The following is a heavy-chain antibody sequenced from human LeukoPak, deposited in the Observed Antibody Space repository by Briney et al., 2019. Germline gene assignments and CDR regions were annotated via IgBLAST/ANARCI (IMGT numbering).Heavy chain of an antibody. V-gene: IGHV4-59*01. J-gene: IGHJ6*02. Sequence: PSETLSLTCTVSGGSISGYYWSWIRQPPGKGLEWIGYIYYSGSTNYNPSLKSRVTISVDTSKNQFSLKLSSVTAADTAVYYCARVNYDILTGYYSSYGMDVWGQGTTVTVSS. CDR1: GGSISGYY. CDR3: ARVNYDILTGYYSSYGMDV. CDR2: IYYSGST. D-gene: IGHD3-9*01.